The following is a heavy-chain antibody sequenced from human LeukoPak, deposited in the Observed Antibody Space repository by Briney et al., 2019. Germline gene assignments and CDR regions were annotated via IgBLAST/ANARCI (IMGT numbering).Heavy chain of an antibody. CDR3: ARGLNVDTAMGRLGD. J-gene: IGHJ4*02. CDR2: IKQDGSEK. CDR1: GFTFSSYW. D-gene: IGHD5-18*01. Sequence: GGSLRLSCAASGFTFSSYWMSWVRQAPGMGLEWVANIKQDGSEKYYVDPVKGRFTISRDNAKNSLYLQMNSLRAEDTAVYYCARGLNVDTAMGRLGDWGQGTLVTVSS. V-gene: IGHV3-7*01.